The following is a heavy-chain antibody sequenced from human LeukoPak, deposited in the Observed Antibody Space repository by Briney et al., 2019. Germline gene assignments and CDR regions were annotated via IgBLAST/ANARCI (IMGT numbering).Heavy chain of an antibody. V-gene: IGHV3-9*03. CDR2: ISWISGSI. D-gene: IGHD6-13*01. J-gene: IGHJ4*02. Sequence: GGSLRLSCAASGFTFDDYAMHWVRQAPGKGLEWVSGISWISGSIGYADSVKGRFTISRDNAKNSLYLQMNSLRAEDMALYYCAKDIGSSWYGNYFDYWGQGTLVTVSS. CDR1: GFTFDDYA. CDR3: AKDIGSSWYGNYFDY.